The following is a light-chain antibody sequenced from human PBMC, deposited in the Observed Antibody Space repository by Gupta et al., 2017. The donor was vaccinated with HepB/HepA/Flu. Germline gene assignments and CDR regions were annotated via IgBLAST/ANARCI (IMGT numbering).Light chain of an antibody. CDR3: QQYNNWPIT. Sequence: EIVMTQSPATLSVSPGERATLSCRASQIVRSDLAWYQQKPGQAPRLLIFGASTRANGFPARFSGSGSGTEFTLTISSLQSEDFAVYYCQQYNNWPITFGQGTRLEIK. CDR1: QIVRSD. V-gene: IGKV3-15*01. CDR2: GAS. J-gene: IGKJ5*01.